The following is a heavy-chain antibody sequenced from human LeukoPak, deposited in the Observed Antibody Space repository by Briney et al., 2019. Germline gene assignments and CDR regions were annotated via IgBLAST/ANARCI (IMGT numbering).Heavy chain of an antibody. CDR2: IYSGGST. Sequence: PRGSLRLSCAASGFTVSSNYMSWVRQAPGKGLEWVSVIYSGGSTYYSDSVKGRVTISRDSSKNTLYLQMNSLRAEDTAVYYCAREMWDSYGYVDYWGQGTLVTVSS. CDR3: AREMWDSYGYVDY. CDR1: GFTVSSNY. J-gene: IGHJ4*02. D-gene: IGHD5-18*01. V-gene: IGHV3-66*01.